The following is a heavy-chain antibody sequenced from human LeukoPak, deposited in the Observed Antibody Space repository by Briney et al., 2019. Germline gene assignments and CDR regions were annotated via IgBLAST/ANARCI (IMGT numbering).Heavy chain of an antibody. J-gene: IGHJ6*02. CDR3: ASTSSDYGDYESSRQYYYYYGMDV. D-gene: IGHD4-17*01. CDR2: IYYSGST. V-gene: IGHV4-39*07. CDR1: GGFISSSSYY. Sequence: SETLSLTCTVSGGFISSSSYYWGWIRQPPGKGLEWIGSIYYSGSTYYNPSLKSRVTISVDTSKNQFSLKLSSVTAADTAVYYCASTSSDYGDYESSRQYYYYYGMDVWGQGTTVTVSS.